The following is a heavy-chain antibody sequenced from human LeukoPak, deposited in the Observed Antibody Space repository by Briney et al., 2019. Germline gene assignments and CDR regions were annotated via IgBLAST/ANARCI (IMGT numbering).Heavy chain of an antibody. CDR2: INHSGST. Sequence: SETLSLTCAVYGGSFSGYYWSWIRKPPGMGLEWIGEINHSGSTNYNPSLKSRVTISVDTSKNQFSLKLSSVTAADTAVYYCARRYSSSPRFDPWGQGTLVTVSS. V-gene: IGHV4-34*01. CDR1: GGSFSGYY. D-gene: IGHD6-6*01. CDR3: ARRYSSSPRFDP. J-gene: IGHJ5*02.